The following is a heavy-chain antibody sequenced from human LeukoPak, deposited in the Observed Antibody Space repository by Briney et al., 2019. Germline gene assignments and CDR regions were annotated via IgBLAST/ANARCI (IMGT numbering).Heavy chain of an antibody. CDR3: AKDSASYHDFWSGYKPDLGY. CDR2: ISYDGSNK. CDR1: GFTFSSYG. Sequence: PGRSLRLSCAASGFTFSSYGMHWVRQAPGKGLEWVAVISYDGSNKYYADSVKGRFTISRDNSKNTLYLQMNSLRAEDTAVYYCAKDSASYHDFWSGYKPDLGYWGLGTLVTVSS. D-gene: IGHD3-3*01. J-gene: IGHJ4*02. V-gene: IGHV3-30*18.